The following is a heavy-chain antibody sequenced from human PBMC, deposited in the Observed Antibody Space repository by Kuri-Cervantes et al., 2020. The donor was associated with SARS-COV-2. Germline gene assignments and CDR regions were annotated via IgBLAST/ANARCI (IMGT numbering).Heavy chain of an antibody. D-gene: IGHD1-26*01. V-gene: IGHV1-46*01. J-gene: IGHJ5*02. CDR1: GGTFSSYG. CDR2: INPSGGST. CDR3: ARRIVGAPYNWFDP. Sequence: ASVKVSCKASGGTFSSYGISWVRQAPGQGLEWMGIINPSGGSTSYAQKFQGRVTMTRDTSTSTVYMELSSLRSEDTAVYYCARRIVGAPYNWFDPWGQGTLVTVSS.